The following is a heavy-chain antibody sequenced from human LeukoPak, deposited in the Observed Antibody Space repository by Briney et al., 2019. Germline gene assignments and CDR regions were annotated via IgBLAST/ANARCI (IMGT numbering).Heavy chain of an antibody. Sequence: GGSLRLSCAASGFTFSNYWMSWVRQAPGKGLEWVANIKQDGSEKYYVDSVKGRFTVSRDNAKNSLFLQMNSLRAEDTAVYYCASWVRYGGKRYYFDYWGQGTLVTVSS. CDR2: IKQDGSEK. CDR1: GFTFSNYW. V-gene: IGHV3-7*01. CDR3: ASWVRYGGKRYYFDY. J-gene: IGHJ4*02. D-gene: IGHD4-23*01.